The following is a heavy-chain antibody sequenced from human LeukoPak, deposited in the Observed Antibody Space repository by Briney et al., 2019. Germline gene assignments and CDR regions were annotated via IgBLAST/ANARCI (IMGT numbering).Heavy chain of an antibody. CDR2: IIPIFGTA. CDR3: VRADSSGWYWDY. Sequence: ASVKVSCKASGGTFSSYAISWVRQAPGQGLEWMGGIIPIFGTANYAKKFQGRITITTDESKSTAYMELSSLRSEHTAVYYCVRADSSGWYWDYWGQGTLVNVSS. D-gene: IGHD6-19*01. J-gene: IGHJ4*02. CDR1: GGTFSSYA. V-gene: IGHV1-69*05.